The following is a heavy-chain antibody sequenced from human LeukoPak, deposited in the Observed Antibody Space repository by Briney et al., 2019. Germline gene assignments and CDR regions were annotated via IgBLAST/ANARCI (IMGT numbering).Heavy chain of an antibody. Sequence: ASVKVSCKASGYTLTSYYMHWVRQAPGQGLEWMGIINPSGGSTSYAQKFQGRVTMTRDTSTSTVYMELRSLRSDDTAVYYCARVPTYYDFWSGYYYNWFDPWGQGTLVTVSS. CDR1: GYTLTSYY. CDR3: ARVPTYYDFWSGYYYNWFDP. CDR2: INPSGGST. D-gene: IGHD3-3*01. J-gene: IGHJ5*02. V-gene: IGHV1-46*01.